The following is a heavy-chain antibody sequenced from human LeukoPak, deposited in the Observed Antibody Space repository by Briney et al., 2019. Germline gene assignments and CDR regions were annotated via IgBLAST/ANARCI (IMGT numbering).Heavy chain of an antibody. CDR3: ARNLVGAPRYFDF. J-gene: IGHJ4*02. CDR1: SYSISSHYY. Sequence: SETLSLTCTVSSYSISSHYYWGWIRQPPGKGLEWIGSAYHSGSTYYNPSLKSRVTISVDTSKNQFSLKLTSVTAADTAVYYCARNLVGAPRYFDFWGQGTLVTVSS. D-gene: IGHD1-26*01. V-gene: IGHV4-38-2*02. CDR2: AYHSGST.